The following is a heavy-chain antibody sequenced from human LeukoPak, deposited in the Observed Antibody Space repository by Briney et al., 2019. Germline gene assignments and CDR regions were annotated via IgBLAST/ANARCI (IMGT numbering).Heavy chain of an antibody. CDR3: AKDTGYVPDAFDI. Sequence: GGSLRLSCAASGFTFSSYSMNWVRQAPGKGLEWVSSISGSGGSTYYADSVKGRFTISRDNSKNTLYLQMNSLRAEDTAIYYCAKDTGYVPDAFDIWGQGTMVTVSS. CDR2: ISGSGGST. J-gene: IGHJ3*02. CDR1: GFTFSSYS. D-gene: IGHD5-12*01. V-gene: IGHV3-23*01.